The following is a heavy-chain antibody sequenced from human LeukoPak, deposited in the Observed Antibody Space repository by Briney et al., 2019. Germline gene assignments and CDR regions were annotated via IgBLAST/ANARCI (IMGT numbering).Heavy chain of an antibody. CDR3: ARSSTINRHQLDP. CDR2: INPSGGST. D-gene: IGHD2-2*01. Sequence: ASVKVSCKASGYTFTSYYMHWVRQAPGQGLEWMGVINPSGGSTSYAQKFQGRVTMTRDTSTSTVYMELSSLRSEDTAVYYCARSSTINRHQLDPWGQGTLVTVSS. J-gene: IGHJ5*02. V-gene: IGHV1-46*01. CDR1: GYTFTSYY.